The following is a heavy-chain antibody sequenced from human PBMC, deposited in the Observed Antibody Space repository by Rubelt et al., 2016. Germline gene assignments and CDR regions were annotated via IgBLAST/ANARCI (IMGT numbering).Heavy chain of an antibody. J-gene: IGHJ4*02. CDR3: ASQTSGWYFTHFDY. D-gene: IGHD6-19*01. CDR1: GDSIRSSSYD. CDR2: VYYSGST. V-gene: IGHV4-39*01. Sequence: QVQLQESGPRLVKPSETLSLNCSVSGDSIRSSSYDWGWIRLPPGKGLEFIGSVYYSGSTYYNPSLKSRVTISVDTSKNQFSRTLSSVTAADTAVYYCASQTSGWYFTHFDYWGQGTLVTVSS.